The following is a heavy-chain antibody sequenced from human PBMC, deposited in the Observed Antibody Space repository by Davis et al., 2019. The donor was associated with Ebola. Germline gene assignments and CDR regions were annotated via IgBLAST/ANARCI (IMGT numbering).Heavy chain of an antibody. J-gene: IGHJ5*02. CDR1: GGSFSGYY. D-gene: IGHD2-21*02. V-gene: IGHV4-34*01. CDR2: INHSGST. Sequence: MPSETLSLTCAVYGGSFSGYYWSWIRQPPGKGLEWIGEINHSGSTNYNPSLMSRVTILVDTSKNQFSLKLTSVTAADTAVYYCARDHCGGGCFSGNWFDPWGQGTLVTVS. CDR3: ARDHCGGGCFSGNWFDP.